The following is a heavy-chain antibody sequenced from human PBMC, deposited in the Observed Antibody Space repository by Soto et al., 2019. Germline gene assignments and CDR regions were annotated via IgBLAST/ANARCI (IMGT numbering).Heavy chain of an antibody. CDR3: AKDHLTSGGTFWFDP. CDR1: GFSLSSYP. J-gene: IGHJ5*02. CDR2: MSGVGIST. D-gene: IGHD6-13*01. Sequence: GGSLRLSCAASGFSLSSYPMSWVRQAPGKGLEWVAAMSGVGISTHYADSVRGRFTISRDNSKNTLYLQMSSLRAEDTALYYCAKDHLTSGGTFWFDPRGQGTLVTVSS. V-gene: IGHV3-23*01.